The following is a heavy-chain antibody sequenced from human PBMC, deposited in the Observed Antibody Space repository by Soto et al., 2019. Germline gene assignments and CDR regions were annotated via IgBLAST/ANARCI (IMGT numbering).Heavy chain of an antibody. D-gene: IGHD3-22*01. V-gene: IGHV1-69*13. CDR3: ARHGPRVYYDNSDYYYYGMDV. CDR1: GGTFSSYA. CDR2: IIPIFGKA. J-gene: IGHJ6*04. Sequence: SVKVSCKASGGTFSSYAISWVRQAPGQGLEWMGGIIPIFGKANYAQKFQGRVTITADESTSTAYMELSSLRSEDTAVYYCARHGPRVYYDNSDYYYYGMDVWGKGTTVTVSS.